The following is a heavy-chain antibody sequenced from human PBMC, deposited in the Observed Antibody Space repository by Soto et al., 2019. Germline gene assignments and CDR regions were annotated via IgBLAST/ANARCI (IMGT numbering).Heavy chain of an antibody. J-gene: IGHJ6*02. CDR1: GYTFTGYY. CDR3: ARDLENRVPLLWFGELYDYYGMDV. V-gene: IGHV1-2*02. D-gene: IGHD3-10*01. CDR2: INPNSGGT. Sequence: QVQLVQSRAEVKKPGASVKVSCKASGYTFTGYYMHWVRQAPGQGLEWMGWINPNSGGTNYAQKFQGRVTMPRDTSISTAYMELSRLRSDDTAVYYCARDLENRVPLLWFGELYDYYGMDVWGQGTTVTVSS.